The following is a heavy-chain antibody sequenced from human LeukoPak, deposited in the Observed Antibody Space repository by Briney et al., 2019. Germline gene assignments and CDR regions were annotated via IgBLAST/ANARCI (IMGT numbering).Heavy chain of an antibody. CDR1: GFTFSSYN. Sequence: GGSLRLSCAASGFTFSSYNMNWVRQAPGKGLEWVSSISSSSSYIYYADSVKGRFTISRDNAKNSLYLQMNSLRAEDTAVYYCARTDTAMIMTFDYWGQGTLVTVSS. J-gene: IGHJ4*02. CDR3: ARTDTAMIMTFDY. V-gene: IGHV3-21*01. D-gene: IGHD5-18*01. CDR2: ISSSSSYI.